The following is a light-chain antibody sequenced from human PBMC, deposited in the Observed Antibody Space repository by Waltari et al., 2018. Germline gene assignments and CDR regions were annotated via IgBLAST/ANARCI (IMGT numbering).Light chain of an antibody. CDR1: TSHVGSYHL. CDR2: EVF. CDR3: GSYAGRGTYV. Sequence: QSALTQPAPVSGTPGQSITIPCSGTTSHVGSYHLVSWYQQHPGEAPKLLICEVFKRPPDTSSRFSGAKSGSTASLTISGLQPEDEADYYCGSYAGRGTYVFGSGTKVTVL. J-gene: IGLJ1*01. V-gene: IGLV2-23*02.